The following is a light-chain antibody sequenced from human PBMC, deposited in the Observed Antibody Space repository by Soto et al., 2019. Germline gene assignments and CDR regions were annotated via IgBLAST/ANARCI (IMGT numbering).Light chain of an antibody. CDR2: GAS. J-gene: IGKJ1*01. CDR3: QHYNDGPPTWT. CDR1: QSVSSK. Sequence: EIVMTQSPATLSVSPGERATLSCRASQSVSSKLAWYQQKAGRAPRVLIYGASTRSTGIPARFSGSGSGTEFTLTISSLQSEDFAVYYCQHYNDGPPTWTFGQGTRVEIK. V-gene: IGKV3-15*01.